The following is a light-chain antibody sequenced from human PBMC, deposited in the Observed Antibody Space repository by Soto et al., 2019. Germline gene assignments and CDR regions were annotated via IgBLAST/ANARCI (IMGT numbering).Light chain of an antibody. Sequence: EIVLTQSPGTLSLSPGERATLSCRASQSVSNTYLAWYHQQPRRATRLLIYGASNRATGIPDRFSGSGCGTVFPLTISRLEPEDFAVYYCRQYGSSGTFGQGTKVDIK. V-gene: IGKV3-20*01. CDR3: RQYGSSGT. CDR2: GAS. CDR1: QSVSNTY. J-gene: IGKJ1*01.